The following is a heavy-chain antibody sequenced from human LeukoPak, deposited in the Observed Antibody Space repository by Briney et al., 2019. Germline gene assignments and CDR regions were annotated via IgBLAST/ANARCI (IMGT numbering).Heavy chain of an antibody. J-gene: IGHJ4*02. CDR2: ISGSGGST. CDR3: AKVESSSWYGGGFFDY. D-gene: IGHD6-13*01. CDR1: GFTFSSYA. V-gene: IGHV3-23*01. Sequence: GGSLRLSCAASGFTFSSYAMSWVRQAPGKGLEWVSAISGSGGSTYYADSVKGRFTISRDNSKNTLYLQMNSLRAEDTALYYCAKVESSSWYGGGFFDYWGQGTLVTVSS.